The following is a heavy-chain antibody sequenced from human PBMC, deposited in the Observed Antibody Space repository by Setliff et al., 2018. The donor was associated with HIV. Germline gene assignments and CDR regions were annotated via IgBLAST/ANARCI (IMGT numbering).Heavy chain of an antibody. D-gene: IGHD5-12*01. V-gene: IGHV1-18*01. CDR2: ISTNNDNT. J-gene: IGHJ3*02. Sequence: ASVKVSCKASGYTFTRYGISWVRQAPGQGLEWMGWISTNNDNTNYAQKFQGRVTITADESTSIAYMELSSLRFDDTAVYYCARDGGYSVHQWFGDAFDIWGQGTMVTVSS. CDR1: GYTFTRYG. CDR3: ARDGGYSVHQWFGDAFDI.